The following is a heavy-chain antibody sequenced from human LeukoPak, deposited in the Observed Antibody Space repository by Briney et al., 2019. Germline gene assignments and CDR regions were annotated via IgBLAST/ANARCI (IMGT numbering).Heavy chain of an antibody. CDR2: ITSSGTYI. CDR1: GFDFNNYN. J-gene: IGHJ6*03. Sequence: GGSLRLSCAASGFDFNNYNMNWVRQAPGKGLEWVSSITSSGTYIYYADSVKGRFTISRDNAKNSLYLQMNSLRPEDTAVYYCARDPYSGSYGDCYYYYMDVWGKGTTVTISS. CDR3: ARDPYSGSYGDCYYYYMDV. D-gene: IGHD1-26*01. V-gene: IGHV3-21*01.